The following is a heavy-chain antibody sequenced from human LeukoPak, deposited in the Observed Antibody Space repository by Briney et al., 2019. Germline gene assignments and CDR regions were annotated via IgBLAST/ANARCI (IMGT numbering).Heavy chain of an antibody. CDR1: GDSIGSGTYY. CDR3: ARDLGDGYLANDY. J-gene: IGHJ4*02. Sequence: PSQTLSLTCTVSGDSIGSGTYYWSWIRQHPGKGLEWIGYIYYSGSTYYNPSLKSRVSISVDTSKTQSSLKLSSVTAADTGVYYCARDLGDGYLANDYWGQGTLVTVSS. D-gene: IGHD5-24*01. V-gene: IGHV4-31*03. CDR2: IYYSGST.